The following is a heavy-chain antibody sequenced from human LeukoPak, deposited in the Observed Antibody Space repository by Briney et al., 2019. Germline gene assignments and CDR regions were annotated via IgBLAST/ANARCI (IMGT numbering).Heavy chain of an antibody. CDR1: GGSISSYY. J-gene: IGHJ4*02. CDR3: ARAYDSSGLHDY. Sequence: SETLSLTCTVSGGSISSYYWSWIRQPPGKGLEWIGSIYYSGSTYYNPSLKSRVTISVDTSKNQFSLKLSSVTAADTAVYYCARAYDSSGLHDYWGQGTLVTVSS. V-gene: IGHV4-59*05. D-gene: IGHD3-22*01. CDR2: IYYSGST.